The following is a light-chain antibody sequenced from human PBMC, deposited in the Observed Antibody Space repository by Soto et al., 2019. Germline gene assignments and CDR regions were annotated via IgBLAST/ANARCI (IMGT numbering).Light chain of an antibody. CDR1: SSDVGTYNL. J-gene: IGLJ1*01. CDR3: CSFAAGNTYV. V-gene: IGLV2-23*01. Sequence: QSVLTQPASVSGSPGQSIALSCTGTSSDVGTYNLVSWYQQHPGKAPKLLISEGGKRPSGVSDRFSGSKSGNTASLTISGLQAEYEADYYCCSFAAGNTYVFGTGNNVTVL. CDR2: EGG.